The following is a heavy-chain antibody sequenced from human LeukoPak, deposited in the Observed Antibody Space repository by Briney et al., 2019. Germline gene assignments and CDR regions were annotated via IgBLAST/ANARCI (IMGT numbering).Heavy chain of an antibody. J-gene: IGHJ4*02. CDR2: IIPILGIA. CDR3: ATETTVTSPLGY. D-gene: IGHD4-17*01. V-gene: IGHV1-69*04. CDR1: GGTFSSYA. Sequence: SVKVSCKASGGTFSSYAISWVRQAPGQGLEWMGRIIPILGIANYAQKFQGRVTITADKSTSTAYMELSSLRSEDTAVYYCATETTVTSPLGYWGQGTLVTVSS.